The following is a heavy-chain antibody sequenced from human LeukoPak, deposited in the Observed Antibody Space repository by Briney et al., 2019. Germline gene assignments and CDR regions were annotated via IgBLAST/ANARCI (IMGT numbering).Heavy chain of an antibody. CDR2: IIPIFGTA. V-gene: IGHV1-69*13. D-gene: IGHD7-27*01. Sequence: ASVKVSCKASGGTFSSSSISWVRQAPGQGLEWMGGIIPIFGTANYAQKFQGRVTITADESTRTAYMKLSSLRSEDTAVYYCARGPPNWGYDYWGPGTLVTVSS. J-gene: IGHJ4*02. CDR3: ARGPPNWGYDY. CDR1: GGTFSSSS.